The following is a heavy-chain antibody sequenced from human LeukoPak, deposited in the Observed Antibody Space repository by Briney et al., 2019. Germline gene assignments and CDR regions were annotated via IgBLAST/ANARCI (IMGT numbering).Heavy chain of an antibody. D-gene: IGHD3-22*01. J-gene: IGHJ4*02. V-gene: IGHV3-66*01. CDR3: ARDKDSSGYYGSFDY. Sequence: ETLSLTCAVYGGSFSGYYWSWVRQAPGKGLEWVSVIYSGGSTYYADSVKGRFTISRDNSKNTLYLQMNSLRAEDTAVYYCARDKDSSGYYGSFDYWGQGTLVTVSS. CDR1: GGSFSGYY. CDR2: IYSGGST.